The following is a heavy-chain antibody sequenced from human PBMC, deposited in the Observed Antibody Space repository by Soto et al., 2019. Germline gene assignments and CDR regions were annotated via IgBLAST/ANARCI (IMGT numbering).Heavy chain of an antibody. V-gene: IGHV3-23*01. CDR2: ISGSGGST. CDR3: AKALGDLSSSDGHYDFWSGYYYYYGMDV. D-gene: IGHD3-3*01. CDR1: GFTFSSYA. Sequence: EVQLLESGGVLVQPGGSLRLSCAASGFTFSSYAMSWVRQAPGKGLEWVSAISGSGGSTYYADSVKGRFTISRDNSKNTLYLQMNSLRAEDTAVYYFAKALGDLSSSDGHYDFWSGYYYYYGMDVWGQGTTVIVSS. J-gene: IGHJ6*02.